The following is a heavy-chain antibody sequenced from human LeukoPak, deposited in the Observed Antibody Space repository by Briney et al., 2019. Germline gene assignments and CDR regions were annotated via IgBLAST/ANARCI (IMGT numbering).Heavy chain of an antibody. D-gene: IGHD3-3*01. Sequence: GGSLKLSCAASGFTFSSYAMSWVRQAPGKGLEWVSVISGSGGSTYYADSVKGRFTISRDNSKNALYLQMNSLRAEDTAVYYCANIRILEWPLFDYWGQGTLVTVSS. J-gene: IGHJ4*02. CDR1: GFTFSSYA. CDR3: ANIRILEWPLFDY. CDR2: ISGSGGST. V-gene: IGHV3-23*01.